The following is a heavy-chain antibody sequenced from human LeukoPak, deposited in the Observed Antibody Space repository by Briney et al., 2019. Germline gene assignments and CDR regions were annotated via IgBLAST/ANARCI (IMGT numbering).Heavy chain of an antibody. CDR3: ASFKDPTYYFDY. D-gene: IGHD3-16*01. Sequence: GASVKVSCKASGYTFTSYGISWVRQAPGQGLEWMGGIIPIFGTANYAQKFQGRVTITADESTSTAYMELSSLRSEDTAVYYCASFKDPTYYFDYWGQGTLVTVSS. CDR1: GYTFTSYG. J-gene: IGHJ4*02. CDR2: IIPIFGTA. V-gene: IGHV1-69*13.